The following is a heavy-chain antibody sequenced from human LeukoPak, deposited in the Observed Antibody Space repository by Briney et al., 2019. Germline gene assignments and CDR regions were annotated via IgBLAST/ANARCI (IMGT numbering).Heavy chain of an antibody. J-gene: IGHJ4*02. CDR1: GCSISSYY. D-gene: IGHD3-10*01. Sequence: SETLSLTCTVSGCSISSYYWSWIRQPPGKGLEWIGRVYTSGGTNYNPSLKSRLTVSVDTSKNQFSLSLSSVTAADTAVYYCASGTHYYGSGSYYIPGYYFDYWGQGTLVTVSS. CDR3: ASGTHYYGSGSYYIPGYYFDY. V-gene: IGHV4-4*07. CDR2: VYTSGGT.